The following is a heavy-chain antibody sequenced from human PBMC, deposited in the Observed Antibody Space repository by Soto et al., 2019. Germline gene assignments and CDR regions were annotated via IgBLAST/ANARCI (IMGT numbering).Heavy chain of an antibody. Sequence: EVQLVESGGGLVQPGGSLRLSCAASGFTFSSYSMNWVRQAPGKGLEWVSYISSSSSTIYYADSVKGRFTISRDNAKNSLYLQMNSLRDEDKDVYYCERDSGIAVADHYYGMDVWGQGTTVTVSS. CDR3: ERDSGIAVADHYYGMDV. V-gene: IGHV3-48*02. J-gene: IGHJ6*02. D-gene: IGHD6-19*01. CDR2: ISSSSSTI. CDR1: GFTFSSYS.